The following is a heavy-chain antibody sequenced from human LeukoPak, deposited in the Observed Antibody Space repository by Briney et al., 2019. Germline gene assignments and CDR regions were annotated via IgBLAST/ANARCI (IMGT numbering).Heavy chain of an antibody. V-gene: IGHV1-69*04. CDR1: GGTFSSYA. Sequence: ASVKVSCKASGGTFSSYAISWVRQAPGQGLEWMGRIIPILGVANYAQKLQGRVTMTTDTSMSTAYMELRSLRSDDTAVYYCARVGPTVTYYYYYGMDVWGQGTAVTVSS. J-gene: IGHJ6*02. CDR2: IIPILGVA. CDR3: ARVGPTVTYYYYYGMDV. D-gene: IGHD4-17*01.